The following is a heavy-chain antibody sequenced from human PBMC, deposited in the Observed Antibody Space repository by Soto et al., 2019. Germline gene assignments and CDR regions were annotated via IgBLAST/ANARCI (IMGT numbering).Heavy chain of an antibody. CDR2: SDE. V-gene: IGHV2-5*01. Sequence: SGPTLVNPTQTLTLTCTVSGFSLTTTGMTVGWIRQAPGKAPEWLALSDEYSPSQQSRLNFTKDTSKNQVVLTMTNMDPVDTATYYRTLRQDTSRGPIYWGQGTRVTVCS. D-gene: IGHD3-22*01. J-gene: IGHJ4*02. CDR3: TLRQDTSRGPIY. CDR1: GFSLTTTGMT.